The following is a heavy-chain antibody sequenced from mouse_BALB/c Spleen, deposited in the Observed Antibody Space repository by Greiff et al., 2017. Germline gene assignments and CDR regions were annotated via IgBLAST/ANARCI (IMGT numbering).Heavy chain of an antibody. CDR1: GFTFSSYA. V-gene: IGHV5-6-5*01. J-gene: IGHJ4*01. CDR3: ARAPFYYAMDY. CDR2: ISSGGST. Sequence: EVQVVESGGGLVKPGGSLKLSCAASGFTFSSYAMSWVRQTPEKRLEWVASISSGGSTYYPDSVKGRFTISRDNARNILYLQMSSLRSEDTAMYYCARAPFYYAMDYWGQGTSVTVSS.